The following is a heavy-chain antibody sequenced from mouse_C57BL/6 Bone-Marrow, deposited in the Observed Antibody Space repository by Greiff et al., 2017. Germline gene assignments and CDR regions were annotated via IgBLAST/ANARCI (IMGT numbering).Heavy chain of an antibody. CDR2: IYPRSGNT. CDR3: ATDYYDYGFDY. Sequence: QVQLQQSGAELARPGASVKLSCKASGYTFTSYGISWVKQRTGQGLEWIGEIYPRSGNTYYNEKFKGKATLTAAKSSSTAYMELRSLTSEDSAVYFCATDYYDYGFDYWGQGTTLTVSS. J-gene: IGHJ2*01. D-gene: IGHD2-4*01. V-gene: IGHV1-81*01. CDR1: GYTFTSYG.